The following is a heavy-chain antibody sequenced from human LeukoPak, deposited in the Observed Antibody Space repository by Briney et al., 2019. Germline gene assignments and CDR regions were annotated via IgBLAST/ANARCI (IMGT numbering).Heavy chain of an antibody. CDR3: ARKQNYGDYPFFDY. CDR1: GASIRSSTNW. J-gene: IGHJ4*02. Sequence: SGTLSLTCAVSGASIRSSTNWWSWVRQPPGKGLEWIGYIYYSGRTNYNPSLKSRVTISVDTSKNQISLKLSFVTAADTAVYYCARKQNYGDYPFFDYWGQGTLVTVSS. CDR2: IYYSGRT. D-gene: IGHD4-17*01. V-gene: IGHV4-4*02.